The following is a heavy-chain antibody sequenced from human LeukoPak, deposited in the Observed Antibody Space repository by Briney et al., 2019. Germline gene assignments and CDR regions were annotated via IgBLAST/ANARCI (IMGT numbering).Heavy chain of an antibody. V-gene: IGHV4-39*07. J-gene: IGHJ4*02. D-gene: IGHD3-3*01. CDR1: GGSISSSSYY. CDR3: ARDPQGDFWSATAYYFDY. Sequence: SETLSLTCTVSGGSISSSSYYWGWIRQPPGKGLEWIGSIYYSGSPYYNLSLKSHVTISVDTSKNQFSLKLSSVTAADTAVYYCARDPQGDFWSATAYYFDYWGQGTLVTVSS. CDR2: IYYSGSP.